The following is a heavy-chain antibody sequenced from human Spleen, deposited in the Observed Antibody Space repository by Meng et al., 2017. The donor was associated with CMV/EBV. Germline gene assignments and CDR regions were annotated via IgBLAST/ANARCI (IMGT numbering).Heavy chain of an antibody. CDR3: ARDCSSTSCQTPTFDY. CDR2: VSSNEGGT. D-gene: IGHD2-2*01. J-gene: IGHJ4*02. V-gene: IGHV3-64*02. Sequence: SGFTFSSCAMQWVRQAPGKGLGLVSAVSSNEGGTYYADSVKGRFTISRDDSKNTLYLQMGSLRADDLAVYYCARDCSSTSCQTPTFDYWGQGTLVTVSS. CDR1: GFTFSSCA.